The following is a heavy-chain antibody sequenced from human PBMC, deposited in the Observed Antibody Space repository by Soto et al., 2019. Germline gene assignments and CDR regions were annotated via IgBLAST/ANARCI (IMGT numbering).Heavy chain of an antibody. V-gene: IGHV3-21*01. CDR2: ISSNSAYI. CDR1: GFTFRSFT. CDR3: TRDASRGSSARGWFDP. D-gene: IGHD6-13*01. J-gene: IGHJ5*02. Sequence: GGSLRLSCAASGFTFRSFTMNWVRQAPGKGLEWVSTISSNSAYIYCTDALRGRFTISRDNAKNSLHLQMNSLRAEDTAVYYCTRDASRGSSARGWFDPWGPGTLVTVSS.